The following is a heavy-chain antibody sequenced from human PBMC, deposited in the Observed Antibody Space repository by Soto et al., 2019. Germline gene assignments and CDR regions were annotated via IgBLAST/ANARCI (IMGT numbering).Heavy chain of an antibody. D-gene: IGHD3-22*01. J-gene: IGHJ4*02. CDR3: ARLPIEYYDSSGYSPFDY. V-gene: IGHV4-39*01. Sequence: QLQLQESGPGLVKPSETLSLTCTVSGGSISSSSHYWGWIRQPPGKGLERIGSIYYSGSTYYNPTLKSRVTTALDRSKNQFSMKLSSVTAVDTTVYYCARLPIEYYDSSGYSPFDYWGQGTLVTVSS. CDR2: IYYSGST. CDR1: GGSISSSSHY.